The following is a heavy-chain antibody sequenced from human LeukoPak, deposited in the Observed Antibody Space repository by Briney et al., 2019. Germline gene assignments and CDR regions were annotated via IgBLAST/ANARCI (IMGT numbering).Heavy chain of an antibody. CDR1: GFTFSSYA. CDR3: ATTHVVRAVTDAFDI. Sequence: GGSLRLSCAASGFTFSSYAMNWVRQAPGKGLEWVSVISGSGGTTYYADSVKGRFTISRDNSKNTLYLQMGSLRAEDMAVYYRATTHVVRAVTDAFDIWGQGTMVTVSS. J-gene: IGHJ3*02. V-gene: IGHV3-23*01. D-gene: IGHD2-21*01. CDR2: ISGSGGTT.